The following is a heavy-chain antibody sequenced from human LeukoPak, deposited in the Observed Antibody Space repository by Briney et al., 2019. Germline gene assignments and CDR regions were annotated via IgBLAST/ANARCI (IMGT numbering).Heavy chain of an antibody. J-gene: IGHJ6*03. CDR3: ARAGGYYYYYMDV. CDR2: IYYSGST. Sequence: SETLSLTCTVSGGSISSSSYYWGWIRQPPGKGLEWIGSIYYSGSTYYNPSLKSRVTISVDTSKNQFSLKLSSVTAADTAVYCCARAGGYYYYYMDVWGKGTTVTVSS. CDR1: GGSISSSSYY. V-gene: IGHV4-39*01. D-gene: IGHD3-16*01.